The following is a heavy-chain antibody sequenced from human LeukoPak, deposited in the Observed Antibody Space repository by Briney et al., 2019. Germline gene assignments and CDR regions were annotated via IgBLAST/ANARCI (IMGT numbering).Heavy chain of an antibody. CDR3: ARGYSSSWNYFDY. Sequence: SETLSLTCTVSGGSISNYWWSWIRQPPGKGLEWIWYVFDSGDTNYNPSLKSRVTISVDTSKKQFSLKLSSVTAADTAVYYCARGYSSSWNYFDYWGQGTLVTVSS. D-gene: IGHD6-13*01. CDR1: GGSISNYW. J-gene: IGHJ4*02. V-gene: IGHV4-59*01. CDR2: VFDSGDT.